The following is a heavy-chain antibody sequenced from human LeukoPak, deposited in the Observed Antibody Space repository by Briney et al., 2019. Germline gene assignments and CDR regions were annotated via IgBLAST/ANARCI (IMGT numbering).Heavy chain of an antibody. CDR2: INLSSGGT. V-gene: IGHV1-2*02. CDR1: GYTFTDYY. D-gene: IGHD5-18*01. Sequence: ASVKVSCKASGYTFTDYYMHWVRQAPGQGLEWMGWINLSSGGTNYAQKFQGRVTMTRDTSISTAYMDLSRLTSDDTTIYYCARSRDTSMPYDAFDIWGQGTMVTVSS. CDR3: ARSRDTSMPYDAFDI. J-gene: IGHJ3*02.